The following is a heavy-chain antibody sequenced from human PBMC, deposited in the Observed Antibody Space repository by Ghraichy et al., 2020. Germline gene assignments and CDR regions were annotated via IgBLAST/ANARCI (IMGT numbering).Heavy chain of an antibody. D-gene: IGHD1-26*01. J-gene: IGHJ6*02. Sequence: SETLSLTCAVYGGSFSGYYWSWIRQPPGKGLEWIGEINHSGSTNYNPSLKSRVTISVDTSKNQFSLKLSSVTAADTAVYYCARVLYSGSYPPYYYYGMDVWGQGTTVTVSS. CDR3: ARVLYSGSYPPYYYYGMDV. CDR2: INHSGST. CDR1: GGSFSGYY. V-gene: IGHV4-34*01.